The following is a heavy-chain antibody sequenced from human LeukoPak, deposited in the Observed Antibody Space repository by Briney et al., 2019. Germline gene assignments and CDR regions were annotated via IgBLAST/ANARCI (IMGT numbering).Heavy chain of an antibody. Sequence: GGSLRLSCAGSGFTFSSYGMSWVRQAPGKGLEWVSTISSSGYSAYYADSVKGRFTISRDNSKNTLYVQMNILRAEDTAVYYCAKQGRDSGYSPADFWGQGTLVTVSS. D-gene: IGHD3-22*01. CDR2: ISSSGYSA. J-gene: IGHJ4*02. CDR1: GFTFSSYG. CDR3: AKQGRDSGYSPADF. V-gene: IGHV3-23*01.